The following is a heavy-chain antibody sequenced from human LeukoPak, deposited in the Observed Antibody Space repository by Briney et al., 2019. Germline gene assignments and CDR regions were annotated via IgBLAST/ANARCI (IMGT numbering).Heavy chain of an antibody. CDR1: DGSISSYY. D-gene: IGHD3-3*01. Sequence: SETLSLTCTVSDGSISSYYWSWIRQPPGKGLEWIGHIYDSGSTNYNPSLKSRVTISVDTSKNQFSLKLSSVTAADTAVHYCAREFSWSGFFDYWGQGTLVTVSS. J-gene: IGHJ4*02. V-gene: IGHV4-59*01. CDR3: AREFSWSGFFDY. CDR2: IYDSGST.